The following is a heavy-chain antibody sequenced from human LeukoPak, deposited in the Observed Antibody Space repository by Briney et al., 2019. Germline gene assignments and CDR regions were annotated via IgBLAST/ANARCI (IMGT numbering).Heavy chain of an antibody. Sequence: SETLSLTCTVSGGSISSSSYYWGWIRQPPWKGLEWIGSIYYSGSTYYNPSLKSRVTISVDTSKNQFSLKLSSVTAADTAVYYRAAEHNDFWSGYAQLPDYWGQGTLVTVSS. J-gene: IGHJ4*02. D-gene: IGHD3-3*01. CDR3: AAEHNDFWSGYAQLPDY. V-gene: IGHV4-39*01. CDR2: IYYSGST. CDR1: GGSISSSSYY.